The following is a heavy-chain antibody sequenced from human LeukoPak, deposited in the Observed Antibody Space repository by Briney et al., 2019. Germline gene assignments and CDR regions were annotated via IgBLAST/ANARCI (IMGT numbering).Heavy chain of an antibody. Sequence: PGRSLRLSCAASGFTFSSYAMHWVRQAPGKGLEWVAVISYDGSNKYYADSVKGRFTISRDNSKNTLYLQMNSLRAEDTAVYYCARGGALRLRELSLYQVEEEESIRETWGQGTLVTVSS. CDR3: ARGGALRLRELSLYQVEEEESIRET. D-gene: IGHD3-16*02. CDR1: GFTFSSYA. CDR2: ISYDGSNK. J-gene: IGHJ4*02. V-gene: IGHV3-30*04.